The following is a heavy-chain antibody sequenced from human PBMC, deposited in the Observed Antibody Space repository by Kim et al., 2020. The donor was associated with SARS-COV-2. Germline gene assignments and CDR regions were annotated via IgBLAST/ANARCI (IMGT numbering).Heavy chain of an antibody. J-gene: IGHJ4*02. CDR2: YTSGRT. CDR3: AIALGH. V-gene: IGHV4-4*07. Sequence: YTSGRTNYNPSHQSRVTMSVDMSKNQFSLKLSSLTAADTAVYYCAIALGHWGQGTLVTVSS. D-gene: IGHD3-16*02.